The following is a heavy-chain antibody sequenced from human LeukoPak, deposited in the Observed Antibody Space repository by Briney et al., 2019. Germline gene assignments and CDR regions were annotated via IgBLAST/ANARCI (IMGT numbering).Heavy chain of an antibody. D-gene: IGHD6-19*01. CDR3: AKDTSTIAVAGTCFDY. J-gene: IGHJ4*02. V-gene: IGHV3-74*01. Sequence: PGGSLRLSCTASGFTFSSYWMHWVRQAPGKGLVWVSRINSDGSSTSYADSVKGRFTISRDNAKNTLYLQMNSLRAEDTAVYYCAKDTSTIAVAGTCFDYWGQGILVTVSS. CDR2: INSDGSST. CDR1: GFTFSSYW.